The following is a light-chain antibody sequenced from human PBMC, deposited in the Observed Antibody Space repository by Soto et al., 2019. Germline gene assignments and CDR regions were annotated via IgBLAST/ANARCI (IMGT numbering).Light chain of an antibody. Sequence: QSALTQPASVSGSPGQSITISCTGTSSDVGGYNYVSWYPQHPGKAPKLMIYEVSNRPSGVSNRFSGSKSGNTASLTISGLQAEGEADYYCSSYTSSSTLVFGTGTKVTVL. J-gene: IGLJ1*01. CDR3: SSYTSSSTLV. CDR2: EVS. CDR1: SSDVGGYNY. V-gene: IGLV2-14*01.